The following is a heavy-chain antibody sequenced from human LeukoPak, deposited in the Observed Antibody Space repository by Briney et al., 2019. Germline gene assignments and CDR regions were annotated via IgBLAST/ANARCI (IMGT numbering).Heavy chain of an antibody. V-gene: IGHV3-23*01. Sequence: PGGSLRLSCAASGFTFNNYAMTWVRQAPGKGLEWVSGISGSGGSTYYADSVKGRFTISRDNSKNTLYLQMNSLRAEDTAVYYCAKDYSNPRSSMDVWGQGTTVTVSS. D-gene: IGHD4-11*01. CDR3: AKDYSNPRSSMDV. CDR2: ISGSGGST. CDR1: GFTFNNYA. J-gene: IGHJ6*02.